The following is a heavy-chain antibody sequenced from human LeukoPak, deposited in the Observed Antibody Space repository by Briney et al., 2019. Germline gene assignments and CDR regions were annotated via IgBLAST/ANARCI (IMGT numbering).Heavy chain of an antibody. CDR2: MNPNSGNK. J-gene: IGHJ4*02. D-gene: IGHD4-11*01. CDR3: ARARGRNYEGEGTIDY. Sequence: ASVTVSCTASGYTFTSYDINWVRQAPGQGLEWMGWMNPNSGNKCYAQKFQGRVTMTRNTSISTAYMELSSLRSEDTAVYYCARARGRNYEGEGTIDYWGQGTLVTVSS. CDR1: GYTFTSYD. V-gene: IGHV1-8*01.